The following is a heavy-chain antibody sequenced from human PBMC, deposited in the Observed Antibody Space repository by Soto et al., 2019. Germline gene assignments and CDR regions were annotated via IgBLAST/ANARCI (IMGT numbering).Heavy chain of an antibody. CDR3: ARGLLDYGDYFYYYYYYMDV. J-gene: IGHJ6*03. D-gene: IGHD4-17*01. CDR2: IYYSGST. Sequence: SETLSLTCTVSGGSISSYYWSWIRQPPGKGLEWIGYIYYSGSTNYNPSLKSRVTISVDTSKNQFSLKLSSVTAADTAVYYCARGLLDYGDYFYYYYYYMDVWGKGTTVTVSS. CDR1: GGSISSYY. V-gene: IGHV4-59*01.